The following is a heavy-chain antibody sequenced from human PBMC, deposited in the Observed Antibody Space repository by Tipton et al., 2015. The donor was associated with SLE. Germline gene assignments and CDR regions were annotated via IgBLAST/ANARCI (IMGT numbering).Heavy chain of an antibody. V-gene: IGHV4-39*07. CDR1: GGSISSSSYY. D-gene: IGHD3-3*01. CDR2: IYYSGST. J-gene: IGHJ6*02. Sequence: TLSLTCTVSGGSISSSSYYWGWIRQPPGKGLEWIGSIYYSGSTYYNPSLKSRVTISVDTSKNQFSLKLSSVTAADTAVYYCARGRTYYDFWSCYYNAYYGMDVWGQGTTVTVSS. CDR3: ARGRTYYDFWSCYYNAYYGMDV.